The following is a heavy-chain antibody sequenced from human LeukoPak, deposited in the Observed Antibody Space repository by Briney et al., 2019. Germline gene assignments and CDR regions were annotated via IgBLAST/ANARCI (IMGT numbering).Heavy chain of an antibody. D-gene: IGHD2-2*01. CDR1: GGSISSSRYY. J-gene: IGHJ4*02. Sequence: PSETLSLTCTVSGGSISSSRYYWGWIRQPPGKGLEWIGSIYYSGSTYYNPSLKSRVTISVDTSKNQFSLKLSSVTAADTAVYYCARLGYCSSTSCYAGVMVDYWGQGTLVTVSS. CDR2: IYYSGST. CDR3: ARLGYCSSTSCYAGVMVDY. V-gene: IGHV4-39*01.